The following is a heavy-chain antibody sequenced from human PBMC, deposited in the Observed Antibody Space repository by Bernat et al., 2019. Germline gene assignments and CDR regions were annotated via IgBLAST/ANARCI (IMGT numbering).Heavy chain of an antibody. D-gene: IGHD5-18*01. CDR2: ISYDGSNK. CDR3: ARGSHRPTWIQDYYYGMDV. Sequence: QVQLVESGGGVVQPGRSLRLSCAASGFTFSSYAMHWVRQAPGKGLEWVAVISYDGSNKYYADSEKGRFTISRDNSKSTLYLQMNSLGAEDTAVYYCARGSHRPTWIQDYYYGMDVWGQGTAVTVSS. CDR1: GFTFSSYA. V-gene: IGHV3-30-3*01. J-gene: IGHJ6*02.